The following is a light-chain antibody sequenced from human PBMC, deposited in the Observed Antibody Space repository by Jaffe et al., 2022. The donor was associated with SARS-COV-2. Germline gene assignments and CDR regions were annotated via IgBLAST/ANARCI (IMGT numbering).Light chain of an antibody. Sequence: DIQMTQSPSSLSASVGDRVTITCRASQRISGYLNWYQQKPGKAPKLLIYAASNLQSGVPSRFRGSGSGTDFTLTISSLQLEDFATYYCQQSYGTPRTFGQGTKVEIK. CDR3: QQSYGTPRT. J-gene: IGKJ1*01. V-gene: IGKV1-39*01. CDR2: AAS. CDR1: QRISGY.